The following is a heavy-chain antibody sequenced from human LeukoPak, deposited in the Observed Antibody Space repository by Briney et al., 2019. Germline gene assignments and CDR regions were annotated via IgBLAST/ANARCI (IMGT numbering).Heavy chain of an antibody. V-gene: IGHV3-7*03. CDR2: IKLDGSEK. Sequence: GGSLRLSCVASGFTFGKYWMSWVRQAPGKGLEWVANIKLDGSEKNYVGSVKGRFTISRDNTKNSLYLQMNSLRAEDTAVFYCARDQYDTWSRRGNFDSWGQGTLVIVSS. D-gene: IGHD3-3*01. CDR3: ARDQYDTWSRRGNFDS. J-gene: IGHJ4*02. CDR1: GFTFGKYW.